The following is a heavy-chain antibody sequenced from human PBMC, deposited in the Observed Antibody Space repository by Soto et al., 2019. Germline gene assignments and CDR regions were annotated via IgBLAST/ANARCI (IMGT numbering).Heavy chain of an antibody. Sequence: NPSETLSLTCTVSGGSINRSSYYWGWIRKPQGKGLEWIGNIYYSGRTYYKSSLKSRVTISVDTSKNQLSLNMTSVTAADTAVYFCARGVVPDVWGQGTTVTVSS. D-gene: IGHD6-6*01. V-gene: IGHV4-39*01. J-gene: IGHJ6*02. CDR2: IYYSGRT. CDR3: ARGVVPDV. CDR1: GGSINRSSYY.